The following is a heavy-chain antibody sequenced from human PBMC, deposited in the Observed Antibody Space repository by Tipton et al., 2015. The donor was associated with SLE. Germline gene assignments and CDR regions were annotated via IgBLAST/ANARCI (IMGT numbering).Heavy chain of an antibody. V-gene: IGHV3-33*01. CDR2: IRYDGSNK. CDR1: GFTFSSYG. J-gene: IGHJ6*03. Sequence: SLRLSCAASGFTFSSYGMHWVRQAPGKGLEWVAFIRYDGSNKYYADSVKGRFTISRDNSKNTLYLQMNSLRAEDTAVYYCAREGYSSGYSYYYYYMDVWGKGTTVTVSS. D-gene: IGHD3-22*01. CDR3: AREGYSSGYSYYYYYMDV.